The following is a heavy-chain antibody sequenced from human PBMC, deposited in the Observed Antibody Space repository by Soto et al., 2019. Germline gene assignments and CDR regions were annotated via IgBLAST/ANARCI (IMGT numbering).Heavy chain of an antibody. CDR1: GYTFTSYD. J-gene: IGHJ6*02. D-gene: IGHD3-3*01. CDR2: MNPNSGNT. V-gene: IGHV1-8*01. Sequence: GASVKVSCKASGYTFTSYDINWVRQATGQGLEWMGWMNPNSGNTGYAQKFQGRVTMTRNTSISTAYMELSSLKSEDTAVYYCARSKYYDFWSGYYAYYYYGMDVWGQGTTVTVSS. CDR3: ARSKYYDFWSGYYAYYYYGMDV.